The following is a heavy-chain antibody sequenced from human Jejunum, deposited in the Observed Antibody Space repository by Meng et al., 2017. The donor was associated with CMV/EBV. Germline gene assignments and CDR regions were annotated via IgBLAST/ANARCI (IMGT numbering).Heavy chain of an antibody. D-gene: IGHD3-10*01. CDR3: TTVTHAPS. V-gene: IGHV3-21*04. Sequence: EVQLVESGGGLVKPGGSLRLSCATSGFTFSTYNMHWVRQAPGKGLEWVSSISAGSDYIYYADSVKGRFAISRDNAKNSLYLQMNSLRAEDTAVYYCTTVTHAPSGGRGTLVTVSS. CDR2: ISAGSDYI. CDR1: GFTFSTYN. J-gene: IGHJ4*02.